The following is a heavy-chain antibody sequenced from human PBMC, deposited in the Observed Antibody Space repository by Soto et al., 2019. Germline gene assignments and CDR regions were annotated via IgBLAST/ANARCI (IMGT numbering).Heavy chain of an antibody. D-gene: IGHD2-2*01. V-gene: IGHV4-34*01. Sequence: SETLSLTCAVYGGSFSGYYWSWIRQPPGKGLEWIGEINHSGSTNYNPSLKSRVTISVDTSKNQFSLKLSSVTAADTAVYYCARGSDTQVDIVVVPAATGFDPWGQGTLVTVSS. J-gene: IGHJ5*02. CDR3: ARGSDTQVDIVVVPAATGFDP. CDR2: INHSGST. CDR1: GGSFSGYY.